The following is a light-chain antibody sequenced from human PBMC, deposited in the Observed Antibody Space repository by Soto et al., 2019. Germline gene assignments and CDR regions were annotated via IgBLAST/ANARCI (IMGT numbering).Light chain of an antibody. CDR1: SRDIGFFNY. CDR3: SSYTTRSTYV. J-gene: IGLJ1*01. V-gene: IGLV2-14*01. Sequence: QSVLTQPASVSGSPGQSITISCTGTSRDIGFFNYVSWYQPFPGNAPKLIIFEVTNRPAGVSNRFSASKSGNTASLTISGLQAEDGAAYYCSSYTTRSTYVFGTGTKLTVL. CDR2: EVT.